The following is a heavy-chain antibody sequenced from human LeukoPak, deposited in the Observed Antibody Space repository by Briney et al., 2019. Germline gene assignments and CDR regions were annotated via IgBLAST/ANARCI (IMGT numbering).Heavy chain of an antibody. CDR2: ISGSGGTK. D-gene: IGHD5-18*01. J-gene: IGHJ3*02. CDR1: GFNVSSTY. Sequence: GGSLRLSCVASGFNVSSTYMNWVRQAPGKGLEWVSGISGSGGTKYYADSVTGRFTISRYNSKNTLYLQMNSLRAEDTAVYYCAKALGYRYGPNDAFDIWGQGTMVTVSS. V-gene: IGHV3-23*01. CDR3: AKALGYRYGPNDAFDI.